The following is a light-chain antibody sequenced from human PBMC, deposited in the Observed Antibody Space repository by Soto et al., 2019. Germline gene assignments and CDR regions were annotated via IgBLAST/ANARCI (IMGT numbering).Light chain of an antibody. J-gene: IGKJ1*01. V-gene: IGKV3-15*01. CDR1: QSVSSN. CDR2: GAS. CDR3: QQYNNWPPWT. Sequence: DIEMTQSPGTLSLSLGERATITCRASQSVSSNVAWYQQKPGQAPRLLMYGASTRATGIPARFSGSGSGTEFTLTISSRQSEDFALYYCQQYNNWPPWTFGQGTKVDIK.